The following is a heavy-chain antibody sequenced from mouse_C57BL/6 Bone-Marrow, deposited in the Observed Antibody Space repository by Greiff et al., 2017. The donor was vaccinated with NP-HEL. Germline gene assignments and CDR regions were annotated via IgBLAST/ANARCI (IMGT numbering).Heavy chain of an antibody. Sequence: EVQVVESGGGLVQPGGSLKLSCAASGFTFSDYGMAWVRQAPRKGPEWVAFISNLAYSIYYADTVTGRFTISRENAKNTLYLEMSSLRSEDTAMYYCARQGGYSYYFDDWGQGTTLTVSS. J-gene: IGHJ2*01. CDR2: ISNLAYSI. CDR3: ARQGGYSYYFDD. V-gene: IGHV5-15*01. D-gene: IGHD1-1*01. CDR1: GFTFSDYG.